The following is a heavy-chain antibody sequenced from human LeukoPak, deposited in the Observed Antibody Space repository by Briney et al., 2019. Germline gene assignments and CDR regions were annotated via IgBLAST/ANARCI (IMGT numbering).Heavy chain of an antibody. CDR1: GFKFSSYS. CDR3: AKSTVSECSGGSCYSYYFDY. J-gene: IGHJ4*02. Sequence: GGSLRLSCAASGFKFSSYSMKWVRQAPGKGLEWVSFISSSSYIYYADSLKGRFTISRDNAKNSLYLQMNSLRAEDTAVYYCAKSTVSECSGGSCYSYYFDYWGQGTLVTVSS. D-gene: IGHD2-15*01. V-gene: IGHV3-21*04. CDR2: ISSSSYI.